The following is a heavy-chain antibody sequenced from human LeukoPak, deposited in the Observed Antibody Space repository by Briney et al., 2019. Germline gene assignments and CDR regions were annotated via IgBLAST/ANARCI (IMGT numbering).Heavy chain of an antibody. Sequence: ASVKVSCKASGYTFTSYDINWVRQATGQGLEWMGWMNPYNGNTGYAQKFEGRVIMTRDTSISTAYLELSSLTSEDTAVYYCARAAVNLHPNHYYYMDVRGKGTTVTVSS. J-gene: IGHJ6*03. CDR2: MNPYNGNT. CDR1: GYTFTSYD. V-gene: IGHV1-8*01. CDR3: ARAAVNLHPNHYYYMDV.